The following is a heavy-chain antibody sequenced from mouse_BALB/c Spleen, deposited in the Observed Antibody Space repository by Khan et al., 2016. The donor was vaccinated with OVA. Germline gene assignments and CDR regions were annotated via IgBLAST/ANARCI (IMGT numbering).Heavy chain of an antibody. V-gene: IGHV5-17*02. CDR3: ARDSNFDY. J-gene: IGHJ2*01. Sequence: EVLLVESGGGLVQPGGSRKLSCAASGFTFSRFGMHWVRQAPEKGLEWVAYISSGSSIIYYADTVKGRFTISRDNPKNTLFLQMTSLRSEDTAMYYCARDSNFDYWGQGTTLTVSS. CDR2: ISSGSSII. CDR1: GFTFSRFG.